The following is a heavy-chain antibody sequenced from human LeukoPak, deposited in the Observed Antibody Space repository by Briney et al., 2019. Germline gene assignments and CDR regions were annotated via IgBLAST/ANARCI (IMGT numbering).Heavy chain of an antibody. D-gene: IGHD3-16*01. CDR2: IYTSGSP. CDR1: GGSISSYY. CDR3: ARGPSHDYYPSHFDY. Sequence: SETLSLTCTVSGGSISSYYWSWIRQPAGKGLEWIGRIYTSGSPNYNPSLKSRVTMSVDTSKNQFSLKLSSVTAADTAVYYCARGPSHDYYPSHFDYWGQGTLVTVSS. J-gene: IGHJ4*02. V-gene: IGHV4-4*07.